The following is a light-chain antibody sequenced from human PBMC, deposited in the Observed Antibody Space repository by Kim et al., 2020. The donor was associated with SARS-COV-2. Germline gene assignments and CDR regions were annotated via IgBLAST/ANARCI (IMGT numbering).Light chain of an antibody. CDR1: SLRSYY. V-gene: IGLV3-19*01. CDR3: NSRDSSGTVV. CDR2: GKN. J-gene: IGLJ2*01. Sequence: VALGQTVRITCQGDSLRSYYASWYQQKPGQAPVLVIYGKNNRPSGIPDRFSGSSSGNTASLTITGAQAGDEADYYCNSRDSSGTVVFGGGTQLTVL.